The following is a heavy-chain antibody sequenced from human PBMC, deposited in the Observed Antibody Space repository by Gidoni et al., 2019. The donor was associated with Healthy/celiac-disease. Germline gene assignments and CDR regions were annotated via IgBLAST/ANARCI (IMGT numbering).Heavy chain of an antibody. J-gene: IGHJ6*02. CDR3: ARESGITMVRGIDNYGMDV. V-gene: IGHV1-2*04. Sequence: QVQLVQSGAEVKKPGASVKVSCKASGYTFTGYYMHWVRQAPGQGLEWMGWINPNSGGTNYAQKFQGWVTMTRDTSISTAYMELSRLRSDDTAVYYCARESGITMVRGIDNYGMDVWGQGTTVTVSS. CDR2: INPNSGGT. CDR1: GYTFTGYY. D-gene: IGHD3-10*01.